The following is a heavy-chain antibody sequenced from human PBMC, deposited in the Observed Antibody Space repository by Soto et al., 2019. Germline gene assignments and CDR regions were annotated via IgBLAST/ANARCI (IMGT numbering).Heavy chain of an antibody. V-gene: IGHV3-23*01. Sequence: LLESGGGLVQPGGSLRLSCAASGFTFSSYAMSWVRQAPGKGLEWVSGIGRSGGDTYYADSVMGRFSISRDNSKDTLFLQINSLRAEDTAIYFCAKALGCSISATCSYFDYWGQGTLVTVSS. CDR2: IGRSGGDT. D-gene: IGHD2-2*01. J-gene: IGHJ4*02. CDR3: AKALGCSISATCSYFDY. CDR1: GFTFSSYA.